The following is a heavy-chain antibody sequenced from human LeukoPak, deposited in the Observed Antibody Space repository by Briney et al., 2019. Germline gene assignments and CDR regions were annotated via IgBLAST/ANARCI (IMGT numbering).Heavy chain of an antibody. CDR1: GGSFSGYY. V-gene: IGHV4-34*01. J-gene: IGHJ4*02. CDR3: ARSRRVYGSGNHFDY. Sequence: SETLPLTCAVYGGSFSGYYWSWIRQPPGKGLEWIGEINHSGSTNYNPSLKSRVTISVDTSKNQFSLKLSSVTAADTAVYYCARSRRVYGSGNHFDYWGQGTLVTVSS. CDR2: INHSGST. D-gene: IGHD3-10*01.